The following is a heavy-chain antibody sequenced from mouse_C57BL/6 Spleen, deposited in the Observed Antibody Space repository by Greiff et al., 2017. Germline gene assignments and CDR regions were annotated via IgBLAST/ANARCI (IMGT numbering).Heavy chain of an antibody. D-gene: IGHD1-1*01. Sequence: EVNVVESGGGLVKPGGSLKLSCAASGFTFSSYAMSWVRQTPEKRLEWVATISDGGSYTYYPDNVKGRFTISRDNAKNNLYLQMSHLKSEDTAMYYCARDYRPPTEGAMDYWGQGTSVTVSS. CDR1: GFTFSSYA. CDR2: ISDGGSYT. J-gene: IGHJ4*01. CDR3: ARDYRPPTEGAMDY. V-gene: IGHV5-4*01.